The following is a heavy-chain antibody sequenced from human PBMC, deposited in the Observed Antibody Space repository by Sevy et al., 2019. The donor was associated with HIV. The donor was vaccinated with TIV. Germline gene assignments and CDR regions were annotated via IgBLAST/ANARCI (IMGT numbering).Heavy chain of an antibody. CDR1: GFTFSSYA. CDR2: ISYDGSNK. V-gene: IGHV3-30-3*01. J-gene: IGHJ3*02. CDR3: ARDRDSSGWLDAFDI. Sequence: GGSLRLSCAASGFTFSSYAMHWVRQAPGKGLEWVAVISYDGSNKYYADSVKGRFTISRDNSKNTPYLQMNSLRAEDTAVYYCARDRDSSGWLDAFDIWGQGTMVTVSS. D-gene: IGHD6-19*01.